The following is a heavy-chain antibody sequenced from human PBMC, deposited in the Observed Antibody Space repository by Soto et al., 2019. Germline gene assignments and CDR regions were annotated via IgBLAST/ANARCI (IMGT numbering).Heavy chain of an antibody. CDR2: ISGYNGNT. Sequence: QVQLVQSGAEVKKPGASVKVSCKASGYTFTSYGICWVRQAPGQGLEWMGWISGYNGNTNYAQNLQGRVTMATDTSSSTVYMELRSLRSDDPAVYYCARRCRSTRSLELWGRGPLVIVSS. CDR1: GYTFTSYG. D-gene: IGHD2-2*01. CDR3: ARRCRSTRSLEL. V-gene: IGHV1-18*01. J-gene: IGHJ2*01.